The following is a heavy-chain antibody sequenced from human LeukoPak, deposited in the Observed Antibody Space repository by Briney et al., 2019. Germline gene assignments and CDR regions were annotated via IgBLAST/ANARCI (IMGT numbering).Heavy chain of an antibody. CDR1: GFTFSDYY. CDR2: ISSNGSTI. J-gene: IGHJ4*02. CDR3: ARDKYSSSWYRLDY. Sequence: GGSLRLSCAASGFTFSDYYMSWIRQAPGKGLEWVSYISSNGSTIYYADSVKGRFTISRDNAKNSLYLQMNSLRAEDTAVYYCARDKYSSSWYRLDYWGQGTLVTVSS. V-gene: IGHV3-11*01. D-gene: IGHD6-13*01.